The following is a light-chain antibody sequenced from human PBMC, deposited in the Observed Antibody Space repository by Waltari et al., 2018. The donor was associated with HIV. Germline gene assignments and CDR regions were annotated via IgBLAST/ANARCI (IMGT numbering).Light chain of an antibody. CDR2: SNN. CDR1: SSNIGSNT. V-gene: IGLV1-44*01. Sequence: QSVLTQPPSASGTPGQRVTIPCSGSSSNIGSNTVNWYQQLPGTAPKLLIYSNNQRPAVGPDLFAGSKSGTSASLAISGLQSEDEADYYCAAWDDSLNGVVFGGGTKLTVL. J-gene: IGLJ2*01. CDR3: AAWDDSLNGVV.